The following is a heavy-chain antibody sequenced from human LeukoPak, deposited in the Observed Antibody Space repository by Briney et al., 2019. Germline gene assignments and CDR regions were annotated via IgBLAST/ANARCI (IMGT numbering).Heavy chain of an antibody. J-gene: IGHJ4*02. Sequence: GGSLRLSCTASEFTFSNYAMSWVRQAPGKGLEWVSGISGRGGSTYYADSVKGRFTVSRDNSKNTLYLQMSSLRAEDTAVYSCAKDALSGSYSRYYFDYWGQGTLVTVSS. CDR1: EFTFSNYA. V-gene: IGHV3-23*01. CDR3: AKDALSGSYSRYYFDY. CDR2: ISGRGGST. D-gene: IGHD3-10*01.